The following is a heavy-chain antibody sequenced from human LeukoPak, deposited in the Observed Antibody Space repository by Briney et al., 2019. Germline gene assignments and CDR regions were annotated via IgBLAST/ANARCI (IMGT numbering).Heavy chain of an antibody. V-gene: IGHV4-4*07. CDR1: GGSISSYY. Sequence: SETLSLTCTVSGGSISSYYWSWIRQPAGKGLEWIGRIYTSGSTNYNPSLKSRVTISVDTSKNQFSLKLSSVTAADTAVYYCARVAVVVPAAIYYYYYMDVWGKGTTVTVSS. J-gene: IGHJ6*03. CDR2: IYTSGST. CDR3: ARVAVVVPAAIYYYYYMDV. D-gene: IGHD2-2*01.